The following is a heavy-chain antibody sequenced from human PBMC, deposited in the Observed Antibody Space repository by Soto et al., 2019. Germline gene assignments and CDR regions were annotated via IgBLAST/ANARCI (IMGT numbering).Heavy chain of an antibody. V-gene: IGHV3-43D*04. Sequence: VQLVESGGIGVQTGGSLRLSCAAAGFDFEDYAMHWVRQVPGKGLEWVSLTNSDGTDSYYADSVKGRFTISRDNVKTTLYLQMDRLRPEDTALYFCTKSLYYYDSSPLDHWGQGTLVTVSS. CDR1: GFDFEDYA. CDR3: TKSLYYYDSSPLDH. D-gene: IGHD3-22*01. CDR2: TNSDGTDS. J-gene: IGHJ4*02.